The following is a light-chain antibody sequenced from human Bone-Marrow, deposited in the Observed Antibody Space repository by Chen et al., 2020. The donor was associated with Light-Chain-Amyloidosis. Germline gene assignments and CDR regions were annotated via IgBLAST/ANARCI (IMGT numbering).Light chain of an antibody. J-gene: IGKJ4*01. CDR3: QRYGTSPLT. CDR1: QTISSNY. CDR2: GSS. V-gene: IGKV3-20*01. Sequence: MLLSQFPGPLYWLPGEGANLSCRASQTISSNYLTWYQQKFCQAPRLLIYGSSSRATGIPDRFTGSGSGTDFSITINRTEPEDFAMYYCQRYGTSPLTFGGGTKVEIK.